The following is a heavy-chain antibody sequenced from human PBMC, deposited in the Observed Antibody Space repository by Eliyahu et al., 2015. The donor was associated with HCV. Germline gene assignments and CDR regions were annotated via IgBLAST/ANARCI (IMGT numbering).Heavy chain of an antibody. Sequence: EVQLVESGGGLIQPGGSLRLSCAASGFTVTTYYMSWVRQAPGKGLEWVSFIYSGGTPYYADSVKGRFTISRDISKNTLYLQMNSLGAEDTAVYYCARDRPYFDLWGRGTLVSISS. V-gene: IGHV3-53*01. CDR3: ARDRPYFDL. J-gene: IGHJ2*01. CDR2: IYSGGTP. CDR1: GFTVTTYY.